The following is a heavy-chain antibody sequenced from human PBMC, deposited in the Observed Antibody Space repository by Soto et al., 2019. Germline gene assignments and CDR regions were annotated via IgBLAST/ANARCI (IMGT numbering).Heavy chain of an antibody. CDR2: INAGNGNT. CDR3: ARVESSGWYRVGYYYYGMDV. V-gene: IGHV1-3*01. D-gene: IGHD6-19*01. J-gene: IGHJ6*02. CDR1: GYTFTSYA. Sequence: SVKVSCKASGYTFTSYAMHWVRQAPGQRLEWMGWINAGNGNTKYSQKFQGRVTITRDTSASTAYMELSSLRSEDTAVYYCARVESSGWYRVGYYYYGMDVWGQGTTVTVSS.